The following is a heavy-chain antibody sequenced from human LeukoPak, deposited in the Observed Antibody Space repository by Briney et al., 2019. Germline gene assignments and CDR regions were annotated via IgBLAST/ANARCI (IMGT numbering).Heavy chain of an antibody. D-gene: IGHD3-10*01. CDR3: ARDDYRGVTNIDP. CDR2: IAYSGST. CDR1: GGSISPYF. V-gene: IGHV4-59*01. Sequence: SETLALTCTVSGGSISPYFWSWIRQPPGKGLEWIGYIAYSGSTNYNPSLKSRITISVDTSKNQFSLRLTSVTAADTAVYYCARDDYRGVTNIDPWGQGTLVTVSS. J-gene: IGHJ5*02.